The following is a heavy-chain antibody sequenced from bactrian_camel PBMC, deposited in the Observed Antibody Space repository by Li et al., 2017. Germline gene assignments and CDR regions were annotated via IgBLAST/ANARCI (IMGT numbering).Heavy chain of an antibody. J-gene: IGHJ4*01. Sequence: HVQLVESGGGSVQPGGSLRLSCEASVDGYASYCIGWFRQAPGKEREGVAAILIGSGETFYIDSVKGRFTISKDNAKNTLYLQMNNLKPEDTAMYYCAADHNRGCMGWPTVEYDITGQGTQVTVS. CDR1: VDGYASYC. V-gene: IGHV3S1*01. CDR2: ILIGSGET. D-gene: IGHD3*01. CDR3: AADHNRGCMGWPTVEYDI.